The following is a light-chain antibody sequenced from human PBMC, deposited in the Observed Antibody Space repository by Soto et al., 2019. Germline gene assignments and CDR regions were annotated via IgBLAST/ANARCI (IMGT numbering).Light chain of an antibody. CDR2: DVT. Sequence: QSALTQPRSVSGSPGQSVTISCTGTSSDVGAFNYVSWYQQHPGKAPKLMIYDVTARPSGVPDRFSGSKSGNMASLTISGLQAEDEADYFCCSYSSSYTLLFGGGTKLTVL. CDR3: CSYSSSYTLL. V-gene: IGLV2-11*01. CDR1: SSDVGAFNY. J-gene: IGLJ2*01.